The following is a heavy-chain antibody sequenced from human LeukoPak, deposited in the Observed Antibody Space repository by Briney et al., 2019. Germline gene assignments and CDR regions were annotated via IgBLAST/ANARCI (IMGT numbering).Heavy chain of an antibody. J-gene: IGHJ6*02. CDR3: ARDWAQGYCSSTSCYRPAGMDV. CDR2: INHGGST. V-gene: IGHV4-34*01. D-gene: IGHD2-2*02. Sequence: SETLSLTCAVYGGSFSGYYWSWIRQPPGKGLEWIGEINHGGSTNYNPSLKSRVTISVDTSKNQFSLKLSSVTAADTAVYYCARDWAQGYCSSTSCYRPAGMDVWGQGTTVTVSS. CDR1: GGSFSGYY.